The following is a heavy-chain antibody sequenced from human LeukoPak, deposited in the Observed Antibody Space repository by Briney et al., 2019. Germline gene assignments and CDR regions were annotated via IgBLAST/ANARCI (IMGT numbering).Heavy chain of an antibody. Sequence: QAGGSLRLSCAASGFTVSSNYMSWVRQAPGKGLEWVSVIYSGGSAYYADSVKGRFTISRDNSKNTLYLQMNSLRAEDTAVYYCARDVKLGYSSGWSDYWGQGTLVTVSS. CDR1: GFTVSSNY. CDR2: IYSGGSA. D-gene: IGHD6-19*01. CDR3: ARDVKLGYSSGWSDY. J-gene: IGHJ4*02. V-gene: IGHV3-53*01.